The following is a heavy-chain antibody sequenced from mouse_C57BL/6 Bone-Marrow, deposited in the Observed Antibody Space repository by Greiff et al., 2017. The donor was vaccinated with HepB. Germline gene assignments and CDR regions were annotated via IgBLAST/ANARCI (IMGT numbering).Heavy chain of an antibody. J-gene: IGHJ2*01. Sequence: VQLQQSGAELVRPGTSVKMSCKASGYTFTNYWIGWAKQRPGHGLEWIGDIYPGGGYTNYNEKFKGKATLTADKSSSTAYMQISSLTSEDSAIYYCARYGSPHYYGSSLDYWGQGTTLTVSS. CDR2: IYPGGGYT. D-gene: IGHD1-1*01. V-gene: IGHV1-63*01. CDR1: GYTFTNYW. CDR3: ARYGSPHYYGSSLDY.